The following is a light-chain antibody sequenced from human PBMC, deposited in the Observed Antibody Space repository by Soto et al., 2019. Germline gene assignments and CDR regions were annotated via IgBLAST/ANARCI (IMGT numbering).Light chain of an antibody. CDR2: GAS. Sequence: EIVMTQSPASLSVSPGKRATLSCRASQSVSTQLAWYQQKPGQAPRLLIYGASARAIGIPARFSGSGSGTEFTLTISSLQSEDFAVYYCQQYSDWPPTTFGQGTKVEI. J-gene: IGKJ1*01. V-gene: IGKV3-15*01. CDR3: QQYSDWPPTT. CDR1: QSVSTQ.